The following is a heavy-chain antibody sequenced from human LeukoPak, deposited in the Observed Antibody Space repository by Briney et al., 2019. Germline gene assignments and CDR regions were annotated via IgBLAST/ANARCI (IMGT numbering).Heavy chain of an antibody. Sequence: GSLRLSCAASGFTFSSYAMSWVRQAPGKGLEWVSAISGSGGSTYYADSVKGRFTISRDNSKNSLYLQMNSLRAENTAVYYCAREFGYCSGGSCYPNDAFDIWGQGTMVTVSS. J-gene: IGHJ3*02. CDR1: GFTFSSYA. CDR2: ISGSGGST. V-gene: IGHV3-23*01. D-gene: IGHD2-15*01. CDR3: AREFGYCSGGSCYPNDAFDI.